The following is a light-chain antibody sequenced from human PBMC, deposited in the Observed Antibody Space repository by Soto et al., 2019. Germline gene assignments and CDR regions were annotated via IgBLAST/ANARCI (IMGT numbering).Light chain of an antibody. CDR2: SNN. CDR3: AAWEDSVNLWL. Sequence: QSVLTQPPSTSSTPGQTVTLSCSGSTSNIGTFYVYWYQHLPGTAPKLLSYSNNQRPSGVPDRFSGSKSGTSGSLAISGLRSEDEADYYCAAWEDSVNLWLFGGGTKLTVL. CDR1: TSNIGTFY. V-gene: IGLV1-47*02. J-gene: IGLJ3*02.